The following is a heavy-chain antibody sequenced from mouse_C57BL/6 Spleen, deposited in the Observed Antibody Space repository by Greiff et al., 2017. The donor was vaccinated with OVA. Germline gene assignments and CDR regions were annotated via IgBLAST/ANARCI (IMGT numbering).Heavy chain of an antibody. D-gene: IGHD2-4*01. CDR3: ARARDYDEYYAMDY. Sequence: EVQGVESGGGLVKPGGSLKLSCAASGFTFSSYAMSWVRQTPEKRLEWVATISDGGSYTYYPDNVKGRFTISRDNAKNNLYLQKSHLKSEDTAMYYCARARDYDEYYAMDYWGQGTSVTVSS. CDR1: GFTFSSYA. V-gene: IGHV5-4*01. J-gene: IGHJ4*01. CDR2: ISDGGSYT.